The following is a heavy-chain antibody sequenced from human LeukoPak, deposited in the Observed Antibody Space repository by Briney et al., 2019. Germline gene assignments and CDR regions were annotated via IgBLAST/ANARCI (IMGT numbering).Heavy chain of an antibody. J-gene: IGHJ5*02. CDR1: GGSISTDDW. V-gene: IGHV4-4*02. CDR2: IYQRGTT. Sequence: SETLSLTCGVSGGSISTDDWWSWLRQPPGKGLEWIGEIYQRGTTNYNPSLKSRVTMSLDKSKNQFSLKLNSVTAADTAVYYCARRNYYDSSGYWLAWGQGTLVTVSS. CDR3: ARRNYYDSSGYWLA. D-gene: IGHD3-22*01.